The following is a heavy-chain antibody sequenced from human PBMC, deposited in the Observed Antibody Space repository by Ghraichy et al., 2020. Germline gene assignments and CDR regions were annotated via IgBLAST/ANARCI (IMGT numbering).Heavy chain of an antibody. CDR1: GYTFTGYY. V-gene: IGHV1-2*06. CDR3: ARDIKVTGKADYYYYMDV. J-gene: IGHJ6*03. Sequence: ASVKVSCKASGYTFTGYYMHWVRQAPGQGLEWMGRINPNSGGTNYAQKFQGRVTMTRDTSISTAYMELSRLRSDDTAVYYCARDIKVTGKADYYYYMDVWGKGTTVTVSS. D-gene: IGHD1-20*01. CDR2: INPNSGGT.